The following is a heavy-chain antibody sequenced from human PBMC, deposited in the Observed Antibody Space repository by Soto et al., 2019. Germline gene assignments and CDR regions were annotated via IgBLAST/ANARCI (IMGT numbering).Heavy chain of an antibody. CDR1: GFTFSDYG. Sequence: VESGGGVVQPGRSLRLSCAVSGFTFSDYGMYWVRQAPGKGLEWVALIWHDGINEFYADSVKGRFTISRDISKNTLYLQMNSLRPEDTSVYYCAKSRGDGYKWGLGLDYWGQGTLVTVSP. D-gene: IGHD3-10*01. V-gene: IGHV3-33*03. J-gene: IGHJ4*02. CDR2: IWHDGINE. CDR3: AKSRGDGYKWGLGLDY.